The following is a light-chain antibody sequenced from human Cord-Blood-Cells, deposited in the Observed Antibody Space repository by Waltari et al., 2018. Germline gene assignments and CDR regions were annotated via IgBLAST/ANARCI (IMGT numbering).Light chain of an antibody. CDR2: DAS. Sequence: DIQMPQSPSSLSASVGDRATITCQASQAISNYLNWYQQKPGKAPKFLIYDASNLETGVPSRFSGSGSGTDFTFTISSLQPEDIATYYCQQYDNLPYTFGQGTKLEIK. V-gene: IGKV1-33*01. CDR3: QQYDNLPYT. J-gene: IGKJ2*01. CDR1: QAISNY.